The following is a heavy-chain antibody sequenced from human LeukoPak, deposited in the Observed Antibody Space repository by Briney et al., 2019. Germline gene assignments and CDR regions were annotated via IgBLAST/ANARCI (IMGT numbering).Heavy chain of an antibody. Sequence: GGSLRLSCAASGFTFSDYAMHWVRQAPGKGREGVAVISYDGINQYYADSVKGRFTISRDNSKNTLYLQMNSLRADDTAIYYCAREWGQYNWNYVLYYWGQGSLVTVSS. D-gene: IGHD1-7*01. V-gene: IGHV3-30*04. J-gene: IGHJ4*02. CDR1: GFTFSDYA. CDR2: ISYDGINQ. CDR3: AREWGQYNWNYVLYY.